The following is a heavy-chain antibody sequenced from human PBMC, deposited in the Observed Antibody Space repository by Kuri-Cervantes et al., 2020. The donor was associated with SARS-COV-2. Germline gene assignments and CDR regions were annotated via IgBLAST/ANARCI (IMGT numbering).Heavy chain of an antibody. D-gene: IGHD2-15*01. V-gene: IGHV3-23*01. J-gene: IGHJ1*01. CDR1: GFTFSSYA. CDR3: AKGGGYCSGGSCSLPFQH. Sequence: GGSLRLSCAASGFTFSSYAMSWVRQAPGEGLEWVSAISGSGGSTYYADSVKGRFTISRDNSKNTLYLQMNSLRAEDTAVYYCAKGGGYCSGGSCSLPFQHWGQGTLVTVSS. CDR2: ISGSGGST.